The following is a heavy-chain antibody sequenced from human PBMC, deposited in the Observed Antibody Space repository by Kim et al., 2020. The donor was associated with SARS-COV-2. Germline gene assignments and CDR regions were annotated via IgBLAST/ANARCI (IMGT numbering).Heavy chain of an antibody. V-gene: IGHV1-3*01. J-gene: IGHJ5*02. CDR1: GYTFTSYA. D-gene: IGHD6-19*01. Sequence: ASVKVSCKASGYTFTSYAMHWVRQAPGQRLEWMGWINAGNGNTKYSQKFQGRVTITRDTSASTAYMELSSLRSEDTAVYYCARDLMSSGWYNWFDPWGQGTLVTVSS. CDR3: ARDLMSSGWYNWFDP. CDR2: INAGNGNT.